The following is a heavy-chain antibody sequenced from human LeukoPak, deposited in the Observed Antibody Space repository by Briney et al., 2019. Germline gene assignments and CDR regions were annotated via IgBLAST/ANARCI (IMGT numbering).Heavy chain of an antibody. Sequence: GGSLRLSCAASGLTFSSFWMSWVRQAPGKGLEWVANINEDGSHKYYVDSVKGRFTISRDNAKNSLYLQMNSLKTEDTAVYYCTTDPGYCSGGSCPGWYWGQGTLVTVSS. CDR1: GLTFSSFW. CDR2: INEDGSHK. D-gene: IGHD2-15*01. J-gene: IGHJ4*02. CDR3: TTDPGYCSGGSCPGWY. V-gene: IGHV3-7*05.